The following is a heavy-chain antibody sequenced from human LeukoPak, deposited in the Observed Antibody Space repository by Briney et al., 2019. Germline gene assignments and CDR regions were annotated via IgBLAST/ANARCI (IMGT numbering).Heavy chain of an antibody. Sequence: SETLSLTCGVSGVPFRSYYWSWVRQSPTQGLEWIGEINHSGYTNYNPSLKSRVTMSIDTSKNQFSLKLTSVTAADAGVYYCTRAVAGHPDWGQGTLVTVSS. V-gene: IGHV4-34*01. CDR3: TRAVAGHPD. D-gene: IGHD6-19*01. J-gene: IGHJ4*02. CDR1: GVPFRSYY. CDR2: INHSGYT.